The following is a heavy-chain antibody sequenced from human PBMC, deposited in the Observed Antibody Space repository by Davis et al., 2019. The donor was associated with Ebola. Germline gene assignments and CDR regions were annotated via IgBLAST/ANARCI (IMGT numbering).Heavy chain of an antibody. D-gene: IGHD2-2*01. Sequence: GESLKISCAASGFTFSSYAMSWVRQAPGKGLEWISHISGSGTGTYYADSVKGRFTISRDNAKNSLYLQMNSLRAEDTAVYYCARGVVVVPYYFDYWGQGTLVTVSS. CDR1: GFTFSSYA. CDR2: ISGSGTGT. J-gene: IGHJ4*02. V-gene: IGHV3-48*04. CDR3: ARGVVVVPYYFDY.